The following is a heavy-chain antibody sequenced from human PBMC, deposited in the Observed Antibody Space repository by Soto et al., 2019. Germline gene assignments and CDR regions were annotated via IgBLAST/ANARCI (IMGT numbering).Heavy chain of an antibody. CDR3: AREIMPLTNDWYFDL. V-gene: IGHV4-30-4*01. Sequence: QVQLQESGPGLVKPSETLSLTCTVSGGSISGGVHSWSWIRQPPGKGLEWIGPIFDSGSTYYNPSLKGRLTISVDTSKNQFSLRLSSVTAADTAVYYCAREIMPLTNDWYFDLWGRGTLVTVSS. CDR1: GGSISGGVHS. D-gene: IGHD2-8*01. CDR2: IFDSGST. J-gene: IGHJ2*01.